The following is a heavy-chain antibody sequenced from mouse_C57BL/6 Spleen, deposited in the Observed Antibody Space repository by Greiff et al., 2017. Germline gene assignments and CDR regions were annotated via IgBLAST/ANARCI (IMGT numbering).Heavy chain of an antibody. CDR2: ILPGSGST. V-gene: IGHV1-9*01. CDR3: ASITTVVGDWYFDV. J-gene: IGHJ1*03. D-gene: IGHD1-1*01. CDR1: GYTFTGYW. Sequence: QVQLQQSGAELMKPGASVKLSCKATGYTFTGYWIEWVKQRPGHGLEWIGEILPGSGSTNYNEKVKGKATFTADTSSNTAYMQLSSLTTEDSAIYYCASITTVVGDWYFDVWGTGTTVTVSS.